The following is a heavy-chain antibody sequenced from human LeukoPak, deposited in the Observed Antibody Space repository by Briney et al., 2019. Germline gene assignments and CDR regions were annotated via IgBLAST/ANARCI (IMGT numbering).Heavy chain of an antibody. CDR2: INPSGGST. Sequence: ASVKVSCKASGYTFTSYYMHWVRQAPGQGLEWMGIINPSGGSTSYAQKFQGRVTMTRDTSTSTVYMELSSLRSEDTAVYYCARGEGYCSSTSCYRLDAFDIWGQGTMVTVSS. CDR1: GYTFTSYY. D-gene: IGHD2-2*01. J-gene: IGHJ3*02. CDR3: ARGEGYCSSTSCYRLDAFDI. V-gene: IGHV1-46*01.